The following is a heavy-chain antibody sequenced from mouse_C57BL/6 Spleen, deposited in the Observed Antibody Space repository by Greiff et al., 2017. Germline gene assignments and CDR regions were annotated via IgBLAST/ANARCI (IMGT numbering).Heavy chain of an antibody. D-gene: IGHD1-2*01. CDR1: GYAFSSSW. V-gene: IGHV1-82*01. CDR3: ARRASELATYFDF. CDR2: LYPGDGDT. Sequence: QVQLQQSGPELVKPGASVKISCKASGYAFSSSWMNWVKQRPGKGLEWIGRLYPGDGDTNYNGKFKGKSTLTADKSSSTAYRQLSSLTSAVSAVYFCARRASELATYFDFWGKGTTLTVSS. J-gene: IGHJ2*01.